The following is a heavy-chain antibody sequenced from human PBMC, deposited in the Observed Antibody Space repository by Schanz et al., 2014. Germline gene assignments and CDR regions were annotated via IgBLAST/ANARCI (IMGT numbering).Heavy chain of an antibody. J-gene: IGHJ3*02. V-gene: IGHV3-7*01. CDR3: AKGRFGELSAFDI. CDR1: GFTFSSYA. CDR2: IKKDGSEK. D-gene: IGHD3-10*01. Sequence: EVQLLESGGGLVQPGGSLRLSCAASGFTFSSYAMSCVRQAPGRGLEWVANIKKDGSEKYYVDSVKGRFTISRDNAKNSLFLQMNSLRPEDTAVYYCAKGRFGELSAFDIWGQGTMVTVSS.